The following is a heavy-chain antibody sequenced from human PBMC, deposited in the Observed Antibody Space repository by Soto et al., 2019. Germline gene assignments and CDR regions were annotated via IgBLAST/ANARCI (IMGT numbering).Heavy chain of an antibody. D-gene: IGHD3-10*01. CDR3: ARGQIQAVTMVRGVILRWFDP. J-gene: IGHJ5*02. V-gene: IGHV4-34*01. Sequence: SETLSLTCAVYGGSFSGYYWSWIRQPPGKGLEWIGEINHSGSTNYNPSLKSRVTISVDTSKNQFSLKLSSVTAADTAVYYCARGQIQAVTMVRGVILRWFDPWGQGTLVTVSS. CDR2: INHSGST. CDR1: GGSFSGYY.